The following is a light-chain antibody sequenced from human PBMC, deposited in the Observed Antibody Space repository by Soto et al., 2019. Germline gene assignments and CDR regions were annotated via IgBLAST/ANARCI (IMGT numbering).Light chain of an antibody. CDR1: QSVDSRF. V-gene: IGKV3-20*01. CDR3: QQYDSSRT. Sequence: EIVLTQSPGTLSLSPGERATLSCRASQSVDSRFLAWYQQKPGQAPRLLMYGPSIRATGFPDRFSGSGSGTDFTLSIRRLEPEDFAVYYCQQYDSSRTFGQGTKVEMK. J-gene: IGKJ1*01. CDR2: GPS.